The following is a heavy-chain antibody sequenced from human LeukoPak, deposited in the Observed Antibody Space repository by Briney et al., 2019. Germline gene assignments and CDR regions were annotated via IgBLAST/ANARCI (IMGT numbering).Heavy chain of an antibody. CDR2: ISGTGGST. Sequence: GSLRLSCAASGFTFSNYAMSWVRQAPGKGLEGVAGISGTGGSTHYADSVKGRFTISRDKSNNTVERQMRNLRVEHTDVYYCAKVVAGNIDYYFDYWGQGILVAVSS. CDR3: AKVVAGNIDYYFDY. D-gene: IGHD2/OR15-2a*01. J-gene: IGHJ4*02. CDR1: GFTFSNYA. V-gene: IGHV3-23*01.